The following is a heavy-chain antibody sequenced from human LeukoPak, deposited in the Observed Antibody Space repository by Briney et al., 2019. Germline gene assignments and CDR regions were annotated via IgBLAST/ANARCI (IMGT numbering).Heavy chain of an antibody. CDR2: IIPIFGTA. J-gene: IGHJ4*02. CDR1: GGTFSSYA. Sequence: ASVKVSCEASGGTFSSYAISWVRQAPGQGLEWMGGIIPIFGTANYAQKFQGRVTITADESTSKAYMELSSLRSEDTAVYYCARATGYDILTGYYGNWGQGTLVTVSS. CDR3: ARATGYDILTGYYGN. V-gene: IGHV1-69*01. D-gene: IGHD3-9*01.